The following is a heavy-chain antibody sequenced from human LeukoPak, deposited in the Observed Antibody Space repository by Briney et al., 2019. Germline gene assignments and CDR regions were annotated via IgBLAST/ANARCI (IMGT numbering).Heavy chain of an antibody. D-gene: IGHD6-19*01. V-gene: IGHV4-61*02. J-gene: IGHJ3*02. CDR1: GGSISSGSYY. CDR2: IYTSGST. Sequence: SQTPSLTCTVSGGSISSGSYYWSWIRQPAGKGLEWIGRIYTSGSTNYSPSLKSRVTISVDTSKNQFSLKLSSVTAADTAVYYCARDLGGSSGWYGDAFDIWGQGTMVTVSS. CDR3: ARDLGGSSGWYGDAFDI.